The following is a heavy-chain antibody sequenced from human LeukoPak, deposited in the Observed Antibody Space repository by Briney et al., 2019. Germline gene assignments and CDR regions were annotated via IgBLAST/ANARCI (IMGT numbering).Heavy chain of an antibody. V-gene: IGHV4-59*01. CDR2: IHYSGSS. J-gene: IGHJ4*02. CDR1: GGSISTYY. D-gene: IGHD6-13*01. Sequence: SETLSLTCAVSGGSISTYYWSWIRQPPGKGLEWIGYIHYSGSSNYNPPLKSRVTISLDTSKNQFSLKLGSVTAADTAVYYCARGAAATYWGQGTQVTVSS. CDR3: ARGAAATY.